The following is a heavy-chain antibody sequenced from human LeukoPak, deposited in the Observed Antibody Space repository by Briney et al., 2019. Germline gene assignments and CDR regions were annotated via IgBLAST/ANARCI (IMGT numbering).Heavy chain of an antibody. Sequence: GGSLRLSCAASGFTFSSYAMSWVRQAPGKGLEWVSAIGGSGGSTYYADSVKGRFTISRDNARNTVYLQMNSLRVEDTAVYYCVRDFRSADYWGQGTLVTVSS. CDR3: VRDFRSADY. CDR1: GFTFSSYA. CDR2: IGGSGGST. V-gene: IGHV3-23*01. J-gene: IGHJ4*02.